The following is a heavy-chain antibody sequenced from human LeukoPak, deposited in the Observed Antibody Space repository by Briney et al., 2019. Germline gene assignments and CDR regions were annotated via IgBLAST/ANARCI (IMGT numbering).Heavy chain of an antibody. Sequence: GGSLRLSCAASGLTFSTYWMTWVRQAPGKGLEWVANIKQDGTEKNYLDSVKGRFTISRDIAKNSLYLQMNSLRAEDTAVYYCTRVAAGSSRDYWGQGTLVTVSS. CDR1: GLTFSTYW. CDR3: TRVAAGSSRDY. J-gene: IGHJ4*02. CDR2: IKQDGTEK. V-gene: IGHV3-7*01.